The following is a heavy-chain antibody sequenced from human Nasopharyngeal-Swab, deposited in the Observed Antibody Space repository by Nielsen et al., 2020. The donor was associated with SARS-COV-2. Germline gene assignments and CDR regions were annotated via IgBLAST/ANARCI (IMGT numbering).Heavy chain of an antibody. D-gene: IGHD1-26*01. CDR3: AVGATGYYYVDV. Sequence: SVKVSCKASGGTFSSYAISWVRQAPGQGLEWMGGIIPIFGTANYAQKFQGRVTIIADESTSTAYVELSSLRSEDTAVYYCAVGATGYYYVDVWGKGTTVTVSS. V-gene: IGHV1-69*13. CDR2: IIPIFGTA. J-gene: IGHJ6*03. CDR1: GGTFSSYA.